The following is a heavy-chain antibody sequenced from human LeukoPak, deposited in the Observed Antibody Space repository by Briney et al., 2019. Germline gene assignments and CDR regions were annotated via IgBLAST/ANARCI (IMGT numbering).Heavy chain of an antibody. CDR3: ARWRWDAFDI. V-gene: IGHV1-69*05. J-gene: IGHJ3*02. Sequence: GASVKVSCKASGGTFSSYAISWVRQAPGQGLEWMGGIIPIFGTANYAQKFQGRVTITTDESTSTAYMELSSLRSEDTAVYYCARWRWDAFDIWGQGTMVTVSS. CDR2: IIPIFGTA. CDR1: GGTFSSYA. D-gene: IGHD5-24*01.